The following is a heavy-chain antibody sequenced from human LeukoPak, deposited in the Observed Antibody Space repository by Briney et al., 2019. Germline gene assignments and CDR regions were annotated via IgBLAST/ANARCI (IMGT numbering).Heavy chain of an antibody. CDR2: IKSKSDGGTA. Sequence: GGSLRLSCAASGFTFSNAWMSWVRQAPGKGLEWVGRIKSKSDGGTAGFAAPLKGRFTMSRDDSKNALYLQMNSLKTEDTAVYYCATYTSSYSDYWGQGTLVTVSS. CDR3: ATYTSSYSDY. D-gene: IGHD3-22*01. CDR1: GFTFSNAW. V-gene: IGHV3-15*01. J-gene: IGHJ4*02.